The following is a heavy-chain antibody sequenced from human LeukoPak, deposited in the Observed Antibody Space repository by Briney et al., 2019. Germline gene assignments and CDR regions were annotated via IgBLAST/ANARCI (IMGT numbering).Heavy chain of an antibody. CDR3: TAEDGWFDP. CDR1: GFNLTNAW. J-gene: IGHJ5*02. V-gene: IGHV3-15*01. CDR2: IKSKPHHGTT. Sequence: GGSLRLSCAASGFNLTNAWMNWVRQAPGKGLEWVGRIKSKPHHGTTDYAAPVKGRFTISRDDSKNTLYLQINSLKTEDTAVYYCTAEDGWFDPWGQGTLVTVSS.